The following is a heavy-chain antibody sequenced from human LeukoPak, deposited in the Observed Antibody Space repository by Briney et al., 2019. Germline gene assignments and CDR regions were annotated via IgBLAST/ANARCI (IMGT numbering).Heavy chain of an antibody. D-gene: IGHD1/OR15-1a*01. CDR3: ARVRTFYSEQPGDAFDI. CDR1: GFTFSSYW. CDR2: IKQDGSER. J-gene: IGHJ3*02. V-gene: IGHV3-7*01. Sequence: PGGSLRLSCAASGFTFSSYWMSWVRQAPGKGLEWVANIKQDGSERYYVDSVKGRFTISRDNAKNSLYLQMNSLRAEDTAVYYCARVRTFYSEQPGDAFDIWGQGTMVTVSS.